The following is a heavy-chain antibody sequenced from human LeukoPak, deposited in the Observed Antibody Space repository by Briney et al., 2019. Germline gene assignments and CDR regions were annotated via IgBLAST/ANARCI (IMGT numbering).Heavy chain of an antibody. Sequence: PGGSLRLSCAASGFTFTMYHMNWVRQAPGKGLEWVSSISSSNSYIHYADSVKGRFTISRDNARNSLYLQMNSLRAEDTAVYYCAREAGTGERWYFDLWGRGTLVTVSS. V-gene: IGHV3-21*01. CDR2: ISSSNSYI. J-gene: IGHJ2*01. D-gene: IGHD7-27*01. CDR1: GFTFTMYH. CDR3: AREAGTGERWYFDL.